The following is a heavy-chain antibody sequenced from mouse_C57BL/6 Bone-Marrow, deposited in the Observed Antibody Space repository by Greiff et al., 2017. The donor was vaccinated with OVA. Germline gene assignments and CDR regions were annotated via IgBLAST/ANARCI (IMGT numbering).Heavy chain of an antibody. J-gene: IGHJ3*01. CDR1: GFSLTSYG. D-gene: IGHD2-13*01. CDR3: ARKSDYGPWFAY. V-gene: IGHV2-2*01. Sequence: VQLQQSGPGLVQPSPSLSITCTVSGFSLTSYGVHWVRQSPGKGLEWLGVIWSGGSTDYTAAFISRLSISTDNSKSQVFYKINRMQADDAAIDYCARKSDYGPWFAYGGQGTLVTVSA. CDR2: IWSGGST.